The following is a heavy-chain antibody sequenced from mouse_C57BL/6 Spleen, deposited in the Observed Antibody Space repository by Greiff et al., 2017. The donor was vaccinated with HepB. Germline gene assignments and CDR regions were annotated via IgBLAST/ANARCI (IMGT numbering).Heavy chain of an antibody. V-gene: IGHV1-80*01. CDR2: IYPGDGDT. J-gene: IGHJ3*01. CDR1: GYAFSSYW. CDR3: ARSRYGYGAWFAY. Sequence: QVQLQQSGAELVKPGASVKISCKASGYAFSSYWMNWVKQRPGKGLEWIGQIYPGDGDTNYNEKFKGKATLTADKSSSTAYMQLSSLTTEDSAVYFCARSRYGYGAWFAYWGQGTLVTVSA. D-gene: IGHD2-2*01.